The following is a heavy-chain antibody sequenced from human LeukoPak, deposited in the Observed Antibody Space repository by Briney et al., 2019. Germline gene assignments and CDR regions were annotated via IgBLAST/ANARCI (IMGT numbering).Heavy chain of an antibody. CDR3: ARHSGDYGGLYDY. CDR2: IFYTGTT. Sequence: ASETLSLTCTVSGTSISNYYWSWLRQPPGKGLEWIGYIFYTGTTVSNPSLKSRLIMSVDMSKNQVSLNLISVTAADTAVYYCARHSGDYGGLYDYWGQGALVTVSS. D-gene: IGHD4-23*01. J-gene: IGHJ4*02. V-gene: IGHV4-59*08. CDR1: GTSISNYY.